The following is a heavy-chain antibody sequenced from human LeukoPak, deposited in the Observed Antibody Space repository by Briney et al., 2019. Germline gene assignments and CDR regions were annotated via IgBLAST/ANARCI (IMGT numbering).Heavy chain of an antibody. CDR1: GFTFSSYA. CDR3: AKREMGPPYFDY. CDR2: ISGSGGST. J-gene: IGHJ4*02. V-gene: IGHV3-23*01. D-gene: IGHD5-24*01. Sequence: TGGSLRLSCAASGFTFSSYAMSWVRQAPGKGLEWVSAISGSGGSTYYADSVKGRFTISRDNSKNTLYLQMNSLRAEDTAVYYCAKREMGPPYFDYWGQGTLVTVSS.